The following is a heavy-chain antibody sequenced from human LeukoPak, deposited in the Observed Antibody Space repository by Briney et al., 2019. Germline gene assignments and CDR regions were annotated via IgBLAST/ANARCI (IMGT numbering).Heavy chain of an antibody. D-gene: IGHD3-22*01. CDR3: ARYYYDSSGYYGDY. V-gene: IGHV1-2*02. Sequence: GASVKVSCKASGYTFTGYCMHWVRQAPGQGLEWMGWINPNSGGTNYAQKFQGRVTMTRDTSISTAYMELSRLRSDDTAVYYCARYYYDSSGYYGDYWGQGTLVTVSS. CDR1: GYTFTGYC. CDR2: INPNSGGT. J-gene: IGHJ4*02.